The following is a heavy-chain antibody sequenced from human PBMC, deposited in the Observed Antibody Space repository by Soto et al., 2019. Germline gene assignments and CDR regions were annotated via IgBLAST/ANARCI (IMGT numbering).Heavy chain of an antibody. D-gene: IGHD2-15*01. CDR1: GYTFSTSG. V-gene: IGHV1-18*01. CDR3: ARAGAAPYYYYGMDV. CDR2: ISTYNGDT. Sequence: QVQLVQSGAEVRKPGASVKVSCKASGYTFSTSGMSWLRQAPGQGLEWMGWISTYNGDTNDAPKLQDRVTMTSATYTSTVYMELRSLRSDDTAVYYCARAGAAPYYYYGMDVWGQGTRVTVSS. J-gene: IGHJ6*02.